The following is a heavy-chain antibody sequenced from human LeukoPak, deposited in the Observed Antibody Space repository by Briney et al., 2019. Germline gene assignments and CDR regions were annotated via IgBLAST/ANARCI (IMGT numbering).Heavy chain of an antibody. D-gene: IGHD5-18*01. Sequence: GGSLRLSCAASGFTFSSYSMNWVRQAPGKGLEWVANIKQDGSQIYYVDSVKGRFTISRDNAKNSLCLQMNSLRADDTAVYYCVRGYSYGWFDPWGQGTLVTVSS. CDR2: IKQDGSQI. J-gene: IGHJ5*02. CDR1: GFTFSSYS. CDR3: VRGYSYGWFDP. V-gene: IGHV3-7*03.